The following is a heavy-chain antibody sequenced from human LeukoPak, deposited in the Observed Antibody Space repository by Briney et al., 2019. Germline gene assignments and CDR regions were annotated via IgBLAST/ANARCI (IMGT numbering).Heavy chain of an antibody. Sequence: ESLTISCTGSGYSFTSYWIGWVRQMPGKGLEWMGIIYPGDSDTRYSPSLQGQVTISADKSISTAYLQWSSLKASDTAMYYCARREEYSSGWYDEEGEYFQHWGQGTLVTVSS. CDR1: GYSFTSYW. CDR2: IYPGDSDT. D-gene: IGHD6-19*01. V-gene: IGHV5-51*01. CDR3: ARREEYSSGWYDEEGEYFQH. J-gene: IGHJ1*01.